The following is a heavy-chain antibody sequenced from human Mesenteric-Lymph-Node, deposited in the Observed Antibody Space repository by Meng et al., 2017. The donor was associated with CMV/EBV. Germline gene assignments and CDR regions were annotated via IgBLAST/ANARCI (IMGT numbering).Heavy chain of an antibody. CDR2: ISSTANYK. J-gene: IGHJ6*02. V-gene: IGHV3-21*01. Sequence: GESLKISCAASGFAFNTYGMNWVRQAPGKGLEWVSLISSTANYKYYADSVKGRFTISRDNAKNSLYLQMNSLRAEDTAVYYCARPLLEWRSRGAMDVWGPGTTVTVSS. CDR1: GFAFNTYG. D-gene: IGHD3-3*01. CDR3: ARPLLEWRSRGAMDV.